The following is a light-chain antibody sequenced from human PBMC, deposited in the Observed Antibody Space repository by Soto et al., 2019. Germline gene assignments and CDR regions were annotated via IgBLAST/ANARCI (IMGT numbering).Light chain of an antibody. CDR1: QDVSRS. CDR2: AAS. J-gene: IGKJ4*01. CDR3: QQSHTTLT. V-gene: IGKV1-9*01. Sequence: DTQLTQSPSFLSASVGDRVTITCRASQDVSRSLGWYQQKPGKAPSLLISAASTLHSGVPSRFSGSGSGTDFTLTISSLQPEDFATYYCQQSHTTLTFGGGTKVDMK.